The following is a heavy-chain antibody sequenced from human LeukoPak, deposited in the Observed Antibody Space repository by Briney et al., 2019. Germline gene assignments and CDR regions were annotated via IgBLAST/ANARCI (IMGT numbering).Heavy chain of an antibody. V-gene: IGHV3-64D*09. J-gene: IGHJ4*01. CDR3: VKGPPRGSGYAFDY. D-gene: IGHD3-22*01. CDR2: ISSNGGST. Sequence: QAGGSLRLSCSASGFTFSSYAMHWVRQAPGKGLEFVSVISSNGGSTYYADSVKGRFTISRDNSKNTVHLQMSSLTAEDTAVYYCVKGPPRGSGYAFDYWGQGTMVTVSS. CDR1: GFTFSSYA.